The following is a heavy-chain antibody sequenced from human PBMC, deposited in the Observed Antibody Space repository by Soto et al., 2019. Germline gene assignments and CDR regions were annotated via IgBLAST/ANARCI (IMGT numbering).Heavy chain of an antibody. CDR2: IIPILGIA. J-gene: IGHJ6*02. V-gene: IGHV1-69*02. CDR3: ATIRKDPPIAVAGTGYYGMDV. D-gene: IGHD6-19*01. Sequence: QVQLVQSGAEVKKPGSSVKVSCKASGGTFSSYTISWVRQAPGQGLEWMGRIIPILGIANYAQKFQGRVTITADKSTSTAYMELSSLRSEDTAVYYCATIRKDPPIAVAGTGYYGMDVWGQGTTVTVSS. CDR1: GGTFSSYT.